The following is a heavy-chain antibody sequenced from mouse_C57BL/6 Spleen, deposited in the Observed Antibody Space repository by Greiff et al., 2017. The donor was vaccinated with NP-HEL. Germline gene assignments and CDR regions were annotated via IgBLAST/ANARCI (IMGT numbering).Heavy chain of an antibody. J-gene: IGHJ2*01. CDR3: ARVGYGSSYDYFDY. CDR2: IDPSDSET. D-gene: IGHD1-1*01. V-gene: IGHV1-52*01. CDR1: GYTFTSYW. Sequence: VQLQQPGAELVRPGSSVKLSCKASGYTFTSYWMHWVKQRPIQGLEWIGNIDPSDSETHYNQKFKDKATLTVDKSSSTAYMQLSSLTSEDSAVYYCARVGYGSSYDYFDYWGQGTTLTVSS.